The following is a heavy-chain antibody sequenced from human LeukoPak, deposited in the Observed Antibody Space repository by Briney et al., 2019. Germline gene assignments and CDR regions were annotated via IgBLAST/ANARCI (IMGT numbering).Heavy chain of an antibody. CDR2: TQSDGST. CDR1: GDPISSTH. D-gene: IGHD4-23*01. Sequence: SEPLPLTCPVSGDPISSTHWSWFRQPPGKGLEWIGFTQSDGSTSYNPSFEKRISMSLRTSNNHFSLILNSMITADTAVYYCSRYLGYIGNFYGGDYWGQGTLVTVTS. V-gene: IGHV4-59*01. CDR3: SRYLGYIGNFYGGDY. J-gene: IGHJ4*02.